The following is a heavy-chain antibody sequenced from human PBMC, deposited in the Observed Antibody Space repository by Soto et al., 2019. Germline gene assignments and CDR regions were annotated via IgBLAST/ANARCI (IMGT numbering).Heavy chain of an antibody. V-gene: IGHV3-30*18. CDR3: AKDDWNDPYRMDV. CDR1: GFTFSSYG. CDR2: ISYDGSNK. J-gene: IGHJ6*02. Sequence: QVQLMESGGGVVQPGRSLRLSCAASGFTFSSYGMHWVRQAPGKGLEWVAVISYDGSNKYYADSVKGRFTISRDNSKNTLDLQMNSLRAEDTAVYYCAKDDWNDPYRMDVWGQGTTVTVSS. D-gene: IGHD1-1*01.